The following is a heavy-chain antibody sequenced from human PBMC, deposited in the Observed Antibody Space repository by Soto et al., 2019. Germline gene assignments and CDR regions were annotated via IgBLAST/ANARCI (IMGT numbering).Heavy chain of an antibody. Sequence: KPSETLSLTCTVSGGSVSSGDYFWSWLRQSPGKRLEWIAYTYYSGSTNYNPSLKSRATISVDTSKSQVSLTLTSMTAADAALYYCARSPNYYYYGFDVWGQGTAVTVSS. D-gene: IGHD3-10*01. V-gene: IGHV4-61*08. J-gene: IGHJ6*02. CDR1: GGSVSSGDYF. CDR3: ARSPNYYYYGFDV. CDR2: TYYSGST.